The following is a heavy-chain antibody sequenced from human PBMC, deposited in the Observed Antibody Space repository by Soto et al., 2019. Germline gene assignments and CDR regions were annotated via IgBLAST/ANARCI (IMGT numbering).Heavy chain of an antibody. V-gene: IGHV1-18*01. D-gene: IGHD6-19*01. Sequence: QVQLVQSGAEVKKPGASVKVSCKASGYTFTSYGISWVRQAPGQGLEWMGWINSYNGNTNYAHKLQGRGTMTTDTSTSTACMELRSLRSDDTAVYYCAREPVAGIWFDPWGQGTLVTVSS. J-gene: IGHJ5*02. CDR3: AREPVAGIWFDP. CDR2: INSYNGNT. CDR1: GYTFTSYG.